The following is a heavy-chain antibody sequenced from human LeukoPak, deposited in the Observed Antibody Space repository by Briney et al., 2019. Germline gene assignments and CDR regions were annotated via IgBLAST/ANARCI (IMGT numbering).Heavy chain of an antibody. CDR2: IYYSGST. CDR3: ASRSVLLWFGELF. D-gene: IGHD3-10*01. V-gene: IGHV4-30-2*03. Sequence: SETLSLTCTVSGGSISSGGYSWSWIRQPPGKGLEWIGYIYYSGSTYYNPSLKSRVTISVDTSKNQFSLKLSSVTAADTAVYYCASRSVLLWFGELFWGQGTLVTVSS. J-gene: IGHJ4*02. CDR1: GGSISSGGYS.